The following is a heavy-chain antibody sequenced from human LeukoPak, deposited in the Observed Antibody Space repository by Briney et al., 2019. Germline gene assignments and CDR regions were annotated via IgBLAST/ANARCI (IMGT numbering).Heavy chain of an antibody. Sequence: ASETLSLTCTVSGGSISTYFWSWIRQPPVKGLEWIGYIYYSGSTNYNPSLKSRVTISADTSKNQFSLKLSSVTAADTAVYYCARAMGDYVWGSYRSDDAFDIWGQGTMVTVSS. CDR2: IYYSGST. V-gene: IGHV4-59*01. J-gene: IGHJ3*02. CDR3: ARAMGDYVWGSYRSDDAFDI. D-gene: IGHD3-16*02. CDR1: GGSISTYF.